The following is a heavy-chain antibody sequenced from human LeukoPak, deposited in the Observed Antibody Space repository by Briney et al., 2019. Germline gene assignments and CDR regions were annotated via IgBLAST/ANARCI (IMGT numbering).Heavy chain of an antibody. J-gene: IGHJ6*02. CDR3: ARLDLYSTNWNYYYGMDV. CDR2: IKQDGGEK. Sequence: GGSLRLSCAASAFTFSDYRMSWVRQAPGLGLEWVADIKQDGGEKSYADSVKGRFTVSRDNAKNSLYLQMNSLRAEDTAVYYCARLDLYSTNWNYYYGMDVWGQGTTVTVSS. D-gene: IGHD2-2*01. CDR1: AFTFSDYR. V-gene: IGHV3-7*04.